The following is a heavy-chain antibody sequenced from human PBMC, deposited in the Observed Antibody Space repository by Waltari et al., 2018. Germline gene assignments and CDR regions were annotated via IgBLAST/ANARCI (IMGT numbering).Heavy chain of an antibody. CDR1: GFTFSSYA. CDR3: AKASGYYYVSSYYFDY. V-gene: IGHV3-23*01. D-gene: IGHD3-22*01. CDR2: ISGSGGST. J-gene: IGHJ4*02. Sequence: EVQLLESGGGLVQPGGSLRLSCAASGFTFSSYAMSWVRQAPGKGLEWVSAISGSGGSTYYADSVKGRFTISRDNSKNTLYLQMNSLRAEDTAVYYCAKASGYYYVSSYYFDYWGQGTLVTVSS.